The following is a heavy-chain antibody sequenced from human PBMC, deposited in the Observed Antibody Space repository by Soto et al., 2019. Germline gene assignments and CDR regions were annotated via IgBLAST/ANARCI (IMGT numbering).Heavy chain of an antibody. V-gene: IGHV3-21*01. CDR2: ISSSSSYI. Sequence: PGGSLRLSCAASGFTFSSYSMNWVRQAPGKGLEWVSSISSSSSYISYTDSVKGRVTISRDNAKNSLYLQMNSLRAEGTAVYYCARNLRRSDYRGQGTMVTICS. CDR3: ARNLRRSDY. J-gene: IGHJ4*02. CDR1: GFTFSSYS.